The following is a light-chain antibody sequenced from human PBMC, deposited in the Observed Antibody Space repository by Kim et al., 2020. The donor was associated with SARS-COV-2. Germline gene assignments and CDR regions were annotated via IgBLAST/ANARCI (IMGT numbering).Light chain of an antibody. CDR3: GTWDNSLSAGYV. CDR1: RSNIGNNY. Sequence: QKVHTPPSGRRSNIGNNYVSCYQHIPGTAPTPLIYDNNKRPSAIPDRFSGPKSCTSSTLGITGLQTADEADYYCGTWDNSLSAGYVFGTGTKVTVL. J-gene: IGLJ1*01. V-gene: IGLV1-51*01. CDR2: DNN.